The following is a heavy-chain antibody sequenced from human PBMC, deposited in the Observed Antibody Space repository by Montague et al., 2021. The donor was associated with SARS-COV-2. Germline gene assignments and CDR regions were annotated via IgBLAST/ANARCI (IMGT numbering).Heavy chain of an antibody. CDR2: ISSSGGGSTK. V-gene: IGHV3-48*03. D-gene: IGHD2-21*01. CDR3: ARDRDWDDWCGMDV. CDR1: GLIFSSYE. J-gene: IGHJ6*02. Sequence: SLGLSCAASGLIFSSYEMNWVRQAPGKGLEWISYISSSGGGSTKXYTDSVKGRFTISRDNAKNSLYLQMNSLRVEDTAIYYCARDRDWDDWCGMDVWGQGTTVTVSS.